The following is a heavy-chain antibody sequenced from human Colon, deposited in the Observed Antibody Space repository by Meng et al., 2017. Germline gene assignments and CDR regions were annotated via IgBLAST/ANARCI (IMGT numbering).Heavy chain of an antibody. Sequence: QGLLRESGPGLVKPSGTLSLTCTVSGGSIRSNNWWSWVRQSPGRGLEWIGEIYQSGSTNYSPSLKSRVTISLDKSKNQFSLKVSYMTAADTAVYFCARVPTTVDPFESWGQGTLVTVSS. D-gene: IGHD4-23*01. J-gene: IGHJ4*02. CDR3: ARVPTTVDPFES. V-gene: IGHV4-4*02. CDR1: GGSIRSNNW. CDR2: IYQSGST.